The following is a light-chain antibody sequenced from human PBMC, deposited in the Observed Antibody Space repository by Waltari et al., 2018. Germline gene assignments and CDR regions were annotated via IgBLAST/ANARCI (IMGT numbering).Light chain of an antibody. J-gene: IGLJ2*01. CDR1: NIESKR. Sequence: SYVLTQTPSVSLAPGQPAILTCGGDNIESKRVHWYQLQPGQAPVLVMFYDSDRPPGIPDRFSGSNSGNTATLTISRVEDDDEADYFCQVWDDSNNSGVFGGGTKLTVL. CDR3: QVWDDSNNSGV. CDR2: YDS. V-gene: IGLV3-21*04.